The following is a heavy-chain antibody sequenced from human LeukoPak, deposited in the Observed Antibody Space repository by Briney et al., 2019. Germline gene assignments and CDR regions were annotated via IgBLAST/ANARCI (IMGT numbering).Heavy chain of an antibody. Sequence: SETLSLTCTVSGGSISSYYWSWIRQPPGKGLEWIGYIYYSGSTNYNPSLKSRVTISVDTSKNQFSLKLSSVTAADTAVYYCARDLYDYRVISLVAIDYWGQGTLVTVSS. J-gene: IGHJ4*02. CDR2: IYYSGST. CDR3: ARDLYDYRVISLVAIDY. D-gene: IGHD3-10*01. V-gene: IGHV4-59*12. CDR1: GGSISSYY.